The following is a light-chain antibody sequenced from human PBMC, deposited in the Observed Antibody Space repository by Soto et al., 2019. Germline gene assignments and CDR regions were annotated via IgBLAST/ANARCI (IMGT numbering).Light chain of an antibody. J-gene: IGKJ1*01. CDR1: QSLNSN. V-gene: IGKV3-15*01. CDR2: GAS. CDR3: QQYNNWPPT. Sequence: EVVMTQSPATLSVSPGEIATLSCRASQSLNSNLAWYQQKPGQTPRLFIYGASTRATGIPARFTGTGSGTEFTLTISSLQSEVFAVYYCQQYNNWPPTFGQGTKVEIK.